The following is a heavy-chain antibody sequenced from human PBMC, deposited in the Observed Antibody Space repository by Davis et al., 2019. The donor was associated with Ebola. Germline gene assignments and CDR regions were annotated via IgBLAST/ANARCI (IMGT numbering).Heavy chain of an antibody. V-gene: IGHV3-30-3*01. J-gene: IGHJ6*02. CDR2: ISYDGSNK. Sequence: GGSLRLSCAASGFTFSSYAMHWVRQAPGKGLEWVAVISYDGSNKYYADSVKGRFTISRDNSKNTLYLQMNSLRAEDTAVYYCARVQIYDSSGYYLGMGGLGYGMDVWGQGTTVTVSS. CDR1: GFTFSSYA. CDR3: ARVQIYDSSGYYLGMGGLGYGMDV. D-gene: IGHD3-22*01.